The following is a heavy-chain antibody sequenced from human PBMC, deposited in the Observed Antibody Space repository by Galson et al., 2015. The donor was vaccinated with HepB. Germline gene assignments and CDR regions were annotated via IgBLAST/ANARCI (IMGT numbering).Heavy chain of an antibody. J-gene: IGHJ5*02. V-gene: IGHV4-34*01. CDR3: ARCVVVVPAAIGWFDP. CDR1: GGSFSGYY. CDR2: INHSGST. Sequence: SETLSLTCAVYGGSFSGYYWSWIRQPPGKGLEWIGEINHSGSTNYNPSLKSRVTISVDTSKNQFSLKLSSVTAADTAVYYCARCVVVVPAAIGWFDPWGQGTLVTVSS. D-gene: IGHD2-2*01.